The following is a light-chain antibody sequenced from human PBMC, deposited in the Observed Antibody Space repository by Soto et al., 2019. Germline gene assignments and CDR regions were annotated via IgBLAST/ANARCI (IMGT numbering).Light chain of an antibody. CDR2: EVS. CDR1: SSDVGGYNY. J-gene: IGLJ3*02. V-gene: IGLV2-14*01. CDR3: TSYTSSSTLWV. Sequence: QSALTQPASVSGSPGQSITISCTGTSSDVGGYNYVSWYQQHPGNAPILMIYEVSHRPSGISNRFSASKSGNTASLTISGLQAEDEADYYCTSYTSSSTLWVFGGGTKLTVL.